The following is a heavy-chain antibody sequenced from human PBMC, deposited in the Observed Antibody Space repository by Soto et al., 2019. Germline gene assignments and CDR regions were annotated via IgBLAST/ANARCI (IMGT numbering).Heavy chain of an antibody. D-gene: IGHD3-9*01. J-gene: IGHJ3*02. CDR1: GGSVSSNSAA. V-gene: IGHV6-1*01. CDR3: ARDLSSYDILTGYSNGDAFDI. Sequence: SQTLSLTCAISGGSVSSNSAAWNWIRQSPSRGLEWLGRTYYRSKWYNDYAVSVKSRITINPDTSKNQFSLQLNSVTPEDTAVYYCARDLSSYDILTGYSNGDAFDIWGQGTMVTVSS. CDR2: TYYRSKWYN.